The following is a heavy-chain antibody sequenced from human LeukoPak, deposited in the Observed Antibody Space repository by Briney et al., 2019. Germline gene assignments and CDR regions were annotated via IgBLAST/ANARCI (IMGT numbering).Heavy chain of an antibody. CDR2: ISGSGGST. Sequence: GGSLRLSCAASGFTFSSYAMSWVRQAPGKGLEGVSAISGSGGSTYYADSVKGRFTISRDNSKNTLYLQMNSLRAEDTAVYYCAKDHDFLDAFDIWGQGTMVTVSS. CDR1: GFTFSSYA. CDR3: AKDHDFLDAFDI. J-gene: IGHJ3*02. V-gene: IGHV3-23*01. D-gene: IGHD2-21*02.